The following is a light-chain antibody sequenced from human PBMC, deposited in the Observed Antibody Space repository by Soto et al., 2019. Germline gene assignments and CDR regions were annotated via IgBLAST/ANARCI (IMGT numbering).Light chain of an antibody. J-gene: IGKJ4*01. CDR2: GAS. V-gene: IGKV3-20*01. CDR1: QSVSENY. CDR3: QQYGGSPRVS. Sequence: EIVLTQSPGALSLSPGERPTLSCRASQSVSENYLAWYQQKPGQAPRLLIYGASTRATGIPDRFSGSGSGTDFTLTISRLEPEDFAVYYCQQYGGSPRVSFGGGTKVEIK.